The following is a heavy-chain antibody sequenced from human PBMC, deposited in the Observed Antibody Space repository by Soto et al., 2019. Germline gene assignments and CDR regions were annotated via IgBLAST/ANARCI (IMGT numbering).Heavy chain of an antibody. CDR3: ARVGSWAYCGEDCYSFEY. J-gene: IGHJ4*02. D-gene: IGHD2-21*02. V-gene: IGHV3-74*01. CDR1: GFTFSSYW. Sequence: GGSLRLSCAASGFTFSSYWMHWVRQAPGKGLVWVSRINSDGSSTSYADSVKGRFTISRDNAKNTLYLQMNSLRAEDTAVYYCARVGSWAYCGEDCYSFEYWGQGTLVTVSS. CDR2: INSDGSST.